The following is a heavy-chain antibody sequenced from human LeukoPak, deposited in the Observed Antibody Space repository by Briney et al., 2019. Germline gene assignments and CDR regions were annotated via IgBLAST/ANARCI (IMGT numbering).Heavy chain of an antibody. V-gene: IGHV3-21*06. D-gene: IGHD5-12*01. J-gene: IGHJ6*02. CDR2: ISESSSHR. CDR3: ARDRAAVARIGGMDV. CDR1: GFIFSSYS. Sequence: GSLRLSCGASGFIFSSYSMNWVRQAPGKGLEWVSYISESSSHRYFADSVKGRFTISRDNAKNSLYLQMNGLTVEDTAIYYCARDRAAVARIGGMDVWGQGTTVTVSS.